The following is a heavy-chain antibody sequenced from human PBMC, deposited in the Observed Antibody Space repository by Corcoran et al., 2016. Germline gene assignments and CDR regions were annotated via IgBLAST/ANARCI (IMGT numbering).Heavy chain of an antibody. CDR2: IKHSGST. CDR1: YGSFSGYY. V-gene: IGHV4-34*01. CDR3: ARGGYSYGRDSDY. Sequence: QVQLQQWGSGLLKPSETLSLTCAVYYGSFSGYYWSWIRQPPGKGLEWIGEIKHSGSTNYNPSLKSRVTLSVDTSKNQLSLKVSSVTAAETAVYYCARGGYSYGRDSDYWGQGILVTVSS. D-gene: IGHD5-18*01. J-gene: IGHJ4*02.